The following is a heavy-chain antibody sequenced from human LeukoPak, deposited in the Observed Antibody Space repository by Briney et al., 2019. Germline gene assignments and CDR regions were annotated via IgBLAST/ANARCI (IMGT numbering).Heavy chain of an antibody. J-gene: IGHJ5*02. Sequence: SETLSLTCTFSGGSLNSNYWSRIRQPAGKGLEWIGRIYSSGSTNYNPSLSSRVTMSVDTSKNQFSLKLSSVTAADTAVYYCTKYSGVSYYNWLHPWGQGTLVTVSS. CDR2: IYSSGST. D-gene: IGHD4-17*01. CDR1: GGSLNSNY. CDR3: TKYSGVSYYNWLHP. V-gene: IGHV4-4*07.